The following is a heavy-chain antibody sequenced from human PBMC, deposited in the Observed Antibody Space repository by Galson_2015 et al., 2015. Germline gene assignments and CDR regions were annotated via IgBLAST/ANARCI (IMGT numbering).Heavy chain of an antibody. D-gene: IGHD5-24*01. V-gene: IGHV7-4-1*02. CDR2: INTNTGNP. CDR1: GYTFTSYV. CDR3: ARGERRDGYNYWYYFDY. Sequence: SVKVSCKASGYTFTSYVMNWVRQAPGQGLEWMGWINTNTGNPTYAQGFTGRFVFSLDTSVSTAYPQISSLKAEDTAVYYCARGERRDGYNYWYYFDYWGQGTLVTVSS. J-gene: IGHJ4*02.